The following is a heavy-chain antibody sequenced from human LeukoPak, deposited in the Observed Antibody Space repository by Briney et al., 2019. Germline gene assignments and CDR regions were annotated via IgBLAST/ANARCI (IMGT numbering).Heavy chain of an antibody. Sequence: GESLKISCKGSGYSFTTYWIGWVRQMPGKGLEWMGIIYPGDSDTRYSPSFRGPVTISADKSISTAYLQWSSLKASDSAMYYCARPHFDSSGYEFDFWGQGTLVTVSS. J-gene: IGHJ4*02. CDR1: GYSFTTYW. D-gene: IGHD3-22*01. V-gene: IGHV5-51*01. CDR2: IYPGDSDT. CDR3: ARPHFDSSGYEFDF.